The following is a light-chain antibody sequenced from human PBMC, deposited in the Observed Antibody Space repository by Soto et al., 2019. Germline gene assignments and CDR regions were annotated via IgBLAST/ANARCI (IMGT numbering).Light chain of an antibody. V-gene: IGLV1-47*01. CDR1: SSNIGSNY. CDR2: GNH. CDR3: AAWDDGLSVWM. Sequence: QAVVTQPPSASGTPGQRVTISCSGSSSNIGSNYVYWHQQLPGTAPKLLIYGNHQRPSGVPDRFSGSKSGTSASLAISGLRSEDEADYYCAAWDDGLSVWMFGGGTKLTVL. J-gene: IGLJ3*02.